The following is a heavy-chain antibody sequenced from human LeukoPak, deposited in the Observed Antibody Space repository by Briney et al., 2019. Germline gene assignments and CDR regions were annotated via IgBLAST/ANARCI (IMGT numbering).Heavy chain of an antibody. CDR2: ISGSPGST. CDR1: GFTFSSYA. V-gene: IGHV3-23*01. CDR3: AKGAGGSYGLYYFDY. D-gene: IGHD3-10*01. Sequence: GGSLRLSCAASGFTFSSYAMSWVRQAPGKGLEWVSAISGSPGSTYYADSVKGRFTISRDNSKNTVYLQMNTLRAEDTAVYYCAKGAGGSYGLYYFDYWGQGALVTVSS. J-gene: IGHJ4*02.